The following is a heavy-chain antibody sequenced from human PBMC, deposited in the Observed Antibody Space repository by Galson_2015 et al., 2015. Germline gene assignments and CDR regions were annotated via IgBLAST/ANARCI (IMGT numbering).Heavy chain of an antibody. CDR2: ISSEGSNR. V-gene: IGHV3-30*01. Sequence: SLRLSCAASGFTFSTYTMHWVRQAPGKGLEWVAVISSEGSNRHYVDSAKGRFTISRDNSKSTLYLQMNSVRAEDTAVYYCAREASIYACEIWGQGTMVTVSS. J-gene: IGHJ3*02. D-gene: IGHD2-21*01. CDR3: AREASIYACEI. CDR1: GFTFSTYT.